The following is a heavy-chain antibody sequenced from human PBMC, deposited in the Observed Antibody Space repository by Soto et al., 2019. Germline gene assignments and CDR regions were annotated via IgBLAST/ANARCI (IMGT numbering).Heavy chain of an antibody. CDR2: IWYDGSNK. V-gene: IGHV3-33*01. Sequence: PGGSLRLSCAASGFTFSSYGMHWVRQSPGKGLEWVAVIWYDGSNKYYADSVKGRFTISRDNFKNTLYLQMNSLRAEDTAVYYCARGLLGYCSSTSCYTGIVATTLPDYWGQGTLVTVSS. D-gene: IGHD2-2*02. J-gene: IGHJ4*02. CDR1: GFTFSSYG. CDR3: ARGLLGYCSSTSCYTGIVATTLPDY.